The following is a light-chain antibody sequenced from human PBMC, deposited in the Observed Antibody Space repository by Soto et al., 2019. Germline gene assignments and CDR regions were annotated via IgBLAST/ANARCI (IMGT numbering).Light chain of an antibody. J-gene: IGLJ1*01. V-gene: IGLV2-11*01. CDR2: DVT. Sequence: QSALTQPPSVSGSPGQSVTLSCTGTSSDVGGYDYVSWYLQHPGKAPKLLIYDVTKRPSGVPDRLSGSKSGNTASLTISGLQADDDADYYCCSYAGSYTYVFGTGTKLTVL. CDR1: SSDVGGYDY. CDR3: CSYAGSYTYV.